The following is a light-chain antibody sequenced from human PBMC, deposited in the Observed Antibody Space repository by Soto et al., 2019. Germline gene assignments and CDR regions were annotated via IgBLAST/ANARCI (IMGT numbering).Light chain of an antibody. CDR1: QSVTTR. CDR2: GAS. V-gene: IGKV3-11*01. CDR3: QQRNIWPPVT. Sequence: IGLTQSPCTLSLSAGERVTLSWRASQSVTTRLAWYQHKPGQAPTLLVSGASNRASGVPVRFSGSGSGTDFTLTISSLEPEDSAIYYCQQRNIWPPVTFGQGTRLEIK. J-gene: IGKJ5*01.